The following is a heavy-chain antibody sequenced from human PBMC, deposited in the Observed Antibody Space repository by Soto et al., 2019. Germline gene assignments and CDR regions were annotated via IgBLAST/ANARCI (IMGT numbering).Heavy chain of an antibody. J-gene: IGHJ6*03. Sequence: QVQLVQSGAEVKKPGASVKVSCKASGYTFTSYAMHWVRQAPGHRLEWMGWINAGNGNTKYSQKFQGRVTITRDTSASTAYMELSSLRXEDTAVYYCARTKEECSSTSGRYYYYYYMDVGGKGPTVIVSS. V-gene: IGHV1-3*01. CDR3: ARTKEECSSTSGRYYYYYYMDV. CDR2: INAGNGNT. CDR1: GYTFTSYA. D-gene: IGHD2-2*01.